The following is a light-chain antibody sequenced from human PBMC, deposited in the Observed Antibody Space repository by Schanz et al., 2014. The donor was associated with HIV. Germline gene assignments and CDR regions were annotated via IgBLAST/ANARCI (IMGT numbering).Light chain of an antibody. CDR1: SSNIGTNT. J-gene: IGLJ2*01. Sequence: QSVLTQPPSASGTPGQRVTISCSGSSSNIGTNTVNWYQQLPGTAPKLLIYSNSQRPSGVPDRFFGSKSGTSASLAISGLRSDDEAHYYCATWDDSLNGVVFGGGTKLTVL. V-gene: IGLV1-44*01. CDR2: SNS. CDR3: ATWDDSLNGVV.